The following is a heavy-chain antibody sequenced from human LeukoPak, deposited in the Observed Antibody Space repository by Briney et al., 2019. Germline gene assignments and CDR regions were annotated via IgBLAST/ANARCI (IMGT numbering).Heavy chain of an antibody. V-gene: IGHV1-24*01. CDR1: GYTLTELS. Sequence: ASVKVSCKVSGYTLTELSMHWVRQAPGERLEWMGGFDPEDGETIYAQKFQGRVTMSEDTSTHTAYMELSSLRSEDTAVYYCATGGNWFDPWGQGPLVTVSS. D-gene: IGHD5-12*01. CDR3: ATGGNWFDP. J-gene: IGHJ5*02. CDR2: FDPEDGET.